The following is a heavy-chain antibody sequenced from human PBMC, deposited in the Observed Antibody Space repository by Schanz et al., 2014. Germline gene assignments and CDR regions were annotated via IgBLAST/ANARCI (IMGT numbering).Heavy chain of an antibody. CDR2: IVPIAGIT. V-gene: IGHV1-69*08. D-gene: IGHD3-22*01. CDR3: AREVGLYDRGWFDP. CDR1: RSTFSSYT. J-gene: IGHJ5*02. Sequence: QVQLVQSGAEVKKPGSSVKVSCKASRSTFSSYTISWVRQAPGRRLEWMGRIVPIAGITNYAQRFQGRVTITADKSSDTAYMELSSLRSEDTAVYYCAREVGLYDRGWFDPWGQGTLVTVSS.